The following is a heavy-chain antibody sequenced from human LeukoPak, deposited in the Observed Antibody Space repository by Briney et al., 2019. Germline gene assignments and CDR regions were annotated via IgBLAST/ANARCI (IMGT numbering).Heavy chain of an antibody. Sequence: SETLSLTCTVSGGSISSSSYYWGWIRQPPGKGLEWIGSIYYSGSTYYNPSLKSRVTISVDTSKNQFSLKLSSVTAADTAVYYCARDARIDSSGWSTGWFDPWGQGTLVTVSS. D-gene: IGHD6-19*01. CDR1: GGSISSSSYY. CDR2: IYYSGST. CDR3: ARDARIDSSGWSTGWFDP. V-gene: IGHV4-39*07. J-gene: IGHJ5*02.